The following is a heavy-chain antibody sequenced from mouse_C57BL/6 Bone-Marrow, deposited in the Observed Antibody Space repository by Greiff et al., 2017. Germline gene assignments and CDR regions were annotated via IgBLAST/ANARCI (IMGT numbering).Heavy chain of an antibody. D-gene: IGHD4-1*01. CDR2: IDPEVGDT. J-gene: IGHJ1*03. V-gene: IGHV14-4*01. Sequence: EVQLQQSGAELVRPGASVKLSCTASGFNINDDYIHWVKQRPEQGLEWIGWIDPEVGDTEYASKFKGKATITSDTSSNTAYLQLSSLTSEDTAVYACSSCDSDCWDVWGRGTRPTVA. CDR3: SSCDSDCWDVWG. CDR1: GFNINDDY.